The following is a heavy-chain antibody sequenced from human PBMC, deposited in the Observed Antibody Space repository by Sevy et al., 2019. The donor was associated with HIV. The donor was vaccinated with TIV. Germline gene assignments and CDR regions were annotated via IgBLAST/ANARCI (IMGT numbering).Heavy chain of an antibody. Sequence: SETLSLTCAVSGGSISSGGYSWSWIRQPPGKGLEWIGYIYHSGSTYYNPSLKSRVTISVDRSKNQFSLKLSSVTAAATAVYYCAGGREQLVPLFDYWGQGTLVTVSS. J-gene: IGHJ4*02. CDR2: IYHSGST. V-gene: IGHV4-30-2*01. CDR3: AGGREQLVPLFDY. D-gene: IGHD6-6*01. CDR1: GGSISSGGYS.